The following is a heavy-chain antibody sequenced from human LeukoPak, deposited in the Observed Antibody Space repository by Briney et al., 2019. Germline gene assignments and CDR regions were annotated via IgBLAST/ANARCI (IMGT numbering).Heavy chain of an antibody. V-gene: IGHV4-4*02. D-gene: IGHD2-8*01. CDR2: ISHSGSA. J-gene: IGHJ5*02. CDR1: GDSITSSNW. Sequence: SETLSLTCAVSGDSITSSNWWSWVRQTPGKGLEWIGEISHSGSANYNPSLKSRFTISVDKSKNQFSLKLTSVTVADTAVYYCARDYGTVGCTNGVCVDPWGQGTLVTVSS. CDR3: ARDYGTVGCTNGVCVDP.